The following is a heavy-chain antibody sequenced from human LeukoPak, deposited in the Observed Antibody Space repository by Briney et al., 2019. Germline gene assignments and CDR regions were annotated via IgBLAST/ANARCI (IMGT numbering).Heavy chain of an antibody. V-gene: IGHV4-59*01. J-gene: IGHJ1*01. Sequence: SETLSLTCTVSGGSISSYYWSWIRQPPGKGLEWIGCVYYTGSTNYNPSLERRVTISVDTSKKQFSLKLSSVTAADTAVYYCGRDRGMGLPHSWGQGTLVTVSS. D-gene: IGHD3-16*01. CDR2: VYYTGST. CDR3: GRDRGMGLPHS. CDR1: GGSISSYY.